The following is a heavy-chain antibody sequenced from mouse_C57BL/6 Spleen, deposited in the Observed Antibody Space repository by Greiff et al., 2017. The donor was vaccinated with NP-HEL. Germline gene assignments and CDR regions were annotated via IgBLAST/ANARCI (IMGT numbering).Heavy chain of an antibody. CDR2: IDPENGDT. CDR3: TRYDYDGY. V-gene: IGHV14-4*01. Sequence: VQLKESGAELVRPGASVKLSCTASGFNIKDDYMHWVKQRPEQGLEWIGWIDPENGDTEYASKFQGKATITADTSSNTAYLQLSSLTSEDTAVYYCTRYDYDGYWGQGTLVTVSA. D-gene: IGHD2-4*01. J-gene: IGHJ3*01. CDR1: GFNIKDDY.